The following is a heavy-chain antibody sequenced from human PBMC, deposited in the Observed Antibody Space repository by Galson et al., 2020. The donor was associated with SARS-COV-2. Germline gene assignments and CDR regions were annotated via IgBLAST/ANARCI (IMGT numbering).Heavy chain of an antibody. CDR1: GFTFDGYA. D-gene: IGHD2-15*01. Sequence: GGSLRLSCAASGFTFDGYAMSWVRQAPGKGLEWVSTISGSGGSTYYADSVKGRFTISRDNSKNTLYLQMNGLGGEDTAVYYCAKGRGYCSGGSCYQGGSFEFWGRGTMFTVSS. V-gene: IGHV3-23*01. CDR3: AKGRGYCSGGSCYQGGSFEF. CDR2: ISGSGGST. J-gene: IGHJ3*01.